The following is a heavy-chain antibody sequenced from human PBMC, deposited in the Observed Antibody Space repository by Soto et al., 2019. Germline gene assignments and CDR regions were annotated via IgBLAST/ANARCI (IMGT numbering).Heavy chain of an antibody. Sequence: PSETLSLTCTVSGGSMSSYYLTWIRQPAGKGLECIGRVYSSGGTHYNPSLKSRVTISLDTSKNQFSLRLLSVTDADTAVYYCARGQRFSDWFDPWGQGTLVTVYS. CDR2: VYSSGGT. V-gene: IGHV4-4*07. J-gene: IGHJ5*02. CDR1: GGSMSSYY. CDR3: ARGQRFSDWFDP. D-gene: IGHD3-3*01.